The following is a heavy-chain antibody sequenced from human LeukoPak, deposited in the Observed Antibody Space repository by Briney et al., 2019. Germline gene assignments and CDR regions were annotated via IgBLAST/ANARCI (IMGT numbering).Heavy chain of an antibody. CDR2: ISGSGGST. V-gene: IGHV3-23*01. J-gene: IGHJ4*02. CDR1: GFTFSSYA. Sequence: GGPLRLSCAASGFTFSSYAMSWVRQAPGKGLEWVSAISGSGGSTYYADFVKGRFTISRDNSKNTLYLQMNSLRAEDTAVYYCAKDYDFWSGYYFDYWGQGTLVTVSS. CDR3: AKDYDFWSGYYFDY. D-gene: IGHD3-3*01.